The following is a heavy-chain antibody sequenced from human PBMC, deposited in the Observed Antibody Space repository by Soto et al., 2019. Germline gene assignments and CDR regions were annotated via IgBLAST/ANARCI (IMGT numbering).Heavy chain of an antibody. CDR3: ARDLGSGYDPGHY. Sequence: QVQLVQSGAEVKKPGSSVKVSCKASGDTFTIFAISWVRQAPGQGLEWMGGIIPTIGTTNYAQRFQGRITIAGDESTGTAYMGLSSLKSEDTAVYYCARDLGSGYDPGHYWGQGTLVTVSS. J-gene: IGHJ4*02. V-gene: IGHV1-69*12. CDR1: GDTFTIFA. D-gene: IGHD5-12*01. CDR2: IIPTIGTT.